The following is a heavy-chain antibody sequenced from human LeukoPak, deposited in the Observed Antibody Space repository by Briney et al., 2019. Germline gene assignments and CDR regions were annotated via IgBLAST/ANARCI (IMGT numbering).Heavy chain of an antibody. D-gene: IGHD2-2*01. CDR3: ARWYCSSTNCHSYYYGMDV. V-gene: IGHV3-48*03. CDR2: ISNNGDTI. J-gene: IGHJ6*02. Sequence: GGSLRLSCAASGFTFSSYEMNWVRQAPGKGLEWVSFISNNGDTITYVDSVKGRFTISRDNAKNSLYLPMNSLRAEDTAVYYCARWYCSSTNCHSYYYGMDVWGQGTTVTVSS. CDR1: GFTFSSYE.